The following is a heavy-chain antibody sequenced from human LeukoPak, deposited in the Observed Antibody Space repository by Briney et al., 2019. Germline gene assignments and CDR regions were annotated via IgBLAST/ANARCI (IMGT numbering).Heavy chain of an antibody. Sequence: ASVKVSCKASGYTFTSYAMHWVRQAPGQRLEWMGWINAGNGNTKYSQKFQGRVTITRDTSASAAYMELSSLRSEDTAVNYCARTDIVVVVAATPFDYWGQGTLVTVSS. CDR1: GYTFTSYA. J-gene: IGHJ4*02. D-gene: IGHD2-15*01. CDR2: INAGNGNT. CDR3: ARTDIVVVVAATPFDY. V-gene: IGHV1-3*01.